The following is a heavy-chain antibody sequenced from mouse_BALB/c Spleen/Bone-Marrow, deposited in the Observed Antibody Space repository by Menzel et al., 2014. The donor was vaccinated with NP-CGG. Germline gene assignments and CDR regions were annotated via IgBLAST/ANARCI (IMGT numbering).Heavy chain of an antibody. CDR3: TRVIYYGYAWFAY. D-gene: IGHD2-2*01. V-gene: IGHV1-5*01. Sequence: EVQLQQSGTVLARPGASVKPSCKASGYTFTSYWMHWVKQRPGQGLEWIGAIYPGNSDTSYNQKFKGKAKLTAVTSTSTAYMELSSLTNEDSAVYYCTRVIYYGYAWFAYWCQGTLVTVSA. CDR2: IYPGNSDT. J-gene: IGHJ3*01. CDR1: GYTFTSYW.